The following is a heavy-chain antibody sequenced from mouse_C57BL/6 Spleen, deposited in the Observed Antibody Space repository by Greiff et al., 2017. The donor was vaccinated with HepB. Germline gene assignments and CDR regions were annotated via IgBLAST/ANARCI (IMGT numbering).Heavy chain of an antibody. Sequence: QVTLKESGPGILQSSQTLSLTCSFSGFSLSTSGMGVSWIRQPSGKGLEWLAHIYWDDDKRYNPSLKSRLTISKDTSRNQVFLKITSVDTADTATYYCARDYYGSRGPAGMDYWGQGTSVTVSS. CDR1: GFSLSTSGMG. J-gene: IGHJ4*01. D-gene: IGHD1-1*01. CDR2: IYWDDDK. CDR3: ARDYYGSRGPAGMDY. V-gene: IGHV8-12*01.